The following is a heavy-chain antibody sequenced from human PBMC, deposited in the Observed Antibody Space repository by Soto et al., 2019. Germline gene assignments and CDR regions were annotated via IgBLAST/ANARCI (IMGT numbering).Heavy chain of an antibody. CDR3: AGGLGDDYF. CDR1: GGTFSSYA. Sequence: QVLLVQSGAEVKKSGSSVKVSCKASGGTFSSYAINWVRQAPGQGLEWMGGIIPMFGKANYAENFQGRVTISADESTITADLPLARRTSGAAEGKAAAGGLGDDYF. CDR2: IIPMFGKA. V-gene: IGHV1-69*01. D-gene: IGHD6-25*01. J-gene: IGHJ1*01.